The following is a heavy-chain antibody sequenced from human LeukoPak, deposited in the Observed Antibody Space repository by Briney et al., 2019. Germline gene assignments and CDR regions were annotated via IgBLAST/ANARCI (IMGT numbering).Heavy chain of an antibody. CDR1: GFTFSNYW. Sequence: PGGSLRLSCAASGFTFSNYWMSWVRQAPGKGLEWVANIKQDGSEKFYVDSVKGRFTISRDNAKNSLYLQMNSLRVEDTAVYYCASLFVIVPATMGLGYYYMDVWGKGTTVTVSS. V-gene: IGHV3-7*01. J-gene: IGHJ6*03. CDR2: IKQDGSEK. D-gene: IGHD2-2*01. CDR3: ASLFVIVPATMGLGYYYMDV.